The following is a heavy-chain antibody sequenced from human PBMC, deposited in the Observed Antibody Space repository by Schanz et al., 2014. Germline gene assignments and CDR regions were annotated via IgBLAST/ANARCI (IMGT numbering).Heavy chain of an antibody. Sequence: QVHLVQPGAEVKKPGASVKVSCKASGYTFTTYYIHWVRQAPGQGLEWVGRINPNGGGTNFAQKFQGRVTMTRDTSITTAYMELSRLRFDDTAVYYCARGFDFWDRWGQGTLVIVSS. CDR3: ARGFDFWDR. CDR1: GYTFTTYY. J-gene: IGHJ4*02. CDR2: INPNGGGT. D-gene: IGHD3-3*01. V-gene: IGHV1-2*06.